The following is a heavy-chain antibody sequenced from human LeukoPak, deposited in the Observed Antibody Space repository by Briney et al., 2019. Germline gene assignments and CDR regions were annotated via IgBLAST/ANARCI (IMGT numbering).Heavy chain of an antibody. Sequence: GASVKVSCKASGGTFSSYAISWVRQAPGQGLEWMGGTIPIFGTANYAQKFQGRVTITADESTSTAYMELSSLRSEDTAVYYCARRTLGGYYYYGMDVWGQGTTVTVSS. J-gene: IGHJ6*02. CDR3: ARRTLGGYYYYGMDV. CDR2: TIPIFGTA. CDR1: GGTFSSYA. D-gene: IGHD3-16*01. V-gene: IGHV1-69*13.